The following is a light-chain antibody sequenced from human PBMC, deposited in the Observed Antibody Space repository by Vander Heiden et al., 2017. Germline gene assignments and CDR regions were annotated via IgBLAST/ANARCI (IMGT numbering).Light chain of an antibody. CDR3: QQDGSSPLT. CDR1: QIVSSSY. J-gene: IGKJ4*01. Sequence: EIVLTQSPCTLSLSPGERATLSCRASQIVSSSYLAWYQQKPGQAPRLLIYGASSRATGIPDRFSGSGSGTDFTLTISRLEPEDFAVYYCQQDGSSPLTFGGGTKVEIK. CDR2: GAS. V-gene: IGKV3-20*01.